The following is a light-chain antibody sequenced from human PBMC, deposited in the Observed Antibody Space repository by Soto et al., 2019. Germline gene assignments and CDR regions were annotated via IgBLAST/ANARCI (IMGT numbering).Light chain of an antibody. CDR1: QSVRSY. V-gene: IGKV3-11*01. J-gene: IGKJ5*01. CDR2: DAS. Sequence: EILLTQSPATRSLSPGERATLSCRASQSVRSYLAWYQQKPGQAPRLLIYDASNRATGIPARFSGSGSGTDFTLTIYSLEPEDFAVYYCQQRSDWPRVTFGQGTRLE. CDR3: QQRSDWPRVT.